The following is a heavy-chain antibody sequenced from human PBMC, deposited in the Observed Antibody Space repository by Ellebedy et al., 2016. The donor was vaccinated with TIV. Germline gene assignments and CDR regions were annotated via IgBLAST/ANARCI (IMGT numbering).Heavy chain of an antibody. Sequence: PGGSLRLSCAASGFTFSSYAMHWVRQAPGKGLEWVAVISYDGSNKYYADSVKGRFTISRDNSKNTLYLQMNSLRAEDTAVYYCARIYTGTRVGVMDVWGQGTTVTVSS. D-gene: IGHD2-8*02. CDR1: GFTFSSYA. CDR2: ISYDGSNK. CDR3: ARIYTGTRVGVMDV. V-gene: IGHV3-30-3*01. J-gene: IGHJ6*02.